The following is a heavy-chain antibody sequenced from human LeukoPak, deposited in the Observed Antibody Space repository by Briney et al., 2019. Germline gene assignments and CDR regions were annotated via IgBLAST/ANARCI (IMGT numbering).Heavy chain of an antibody. CDR2: ISGDGGST. J-gene: IGHJ4*02. D-gene: IGHD3-10*01. Sequence: GGSLRLSCAASGFTFDDYAMHWVRQAPGKGLEWVSLISGDGGSTYYADSLKGRFTISRDNSKNSLYLQMNSLRTEDTALYYCAKLDYYGSGSYLPPFVYWGQGTLVTVSS. CDR3: AKLDYYGSGSYLPPFVY. CDR1: GFTFDDYA. V-gene: IGHV3-43*02.